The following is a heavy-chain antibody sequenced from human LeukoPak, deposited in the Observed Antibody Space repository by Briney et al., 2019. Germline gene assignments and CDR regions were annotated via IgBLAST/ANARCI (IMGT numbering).Heavy chain of an antibody. CDR2: IYYSGST. Sequence: SETLSLTCTVSVGSINSRSYYGGWIRQPPGKGLEWIGSIYYSGSTYYNPSLKSRVTISVDTSKNQFSLKLSSVTAADTAVYYCASAAQTLGYFSGGRCYSSRPFDYWGQGTLVTVSS. D-gene: IGHD2-15*01. V-gene: IGHV4-39*01. J-gene: IGHJ4*02. CDR3: ASAAQTLGYFSGGRCYSSRPFDY. CDR1: VGSINSRSYY.